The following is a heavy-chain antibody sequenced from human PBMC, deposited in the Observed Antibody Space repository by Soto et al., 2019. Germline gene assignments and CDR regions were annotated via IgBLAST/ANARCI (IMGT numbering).Heavy chain of an antibody. CDR2: IYYSGST. CDR1: GYSINSRYYF. D-gene: IGHD6-13*01. V-gene: IGHV4-39*02. Sequence: XETLSLTCAVSGYSINSRYYFWDWIRQPPGKGLDWVGSIYYSGSTHYNPSLKSRVTISIDTSKNHFSLELSSVTAADTAVYYCARRGTSSWYDYWGQGTLVTVSS. CDR3: ARRGTSSWYDY. J-gene: IGHJ4*02.